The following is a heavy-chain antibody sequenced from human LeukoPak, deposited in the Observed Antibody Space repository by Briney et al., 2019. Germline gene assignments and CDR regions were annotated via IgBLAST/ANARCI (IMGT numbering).Heavy chain of an antibody. D-gene: IGHD3-3*01. CDR3: ARDSVSYYDFWSGFSNFDY. CDR2: IIPIFGTA. CDR1: GGTFSSYA. V-gene: IGHV1-69*13. J-gene: IGHJ4*02. Sequence: SVTVSCKASGGTFSSYAISRVRQAPGQGLEWMGGIIPIFGTANYAQKFQGRVTITADESTSTAYMELSSLRSEDTAVYYCARDSVSYYDFWSGFSNFDYWGQGTLVTVSS.